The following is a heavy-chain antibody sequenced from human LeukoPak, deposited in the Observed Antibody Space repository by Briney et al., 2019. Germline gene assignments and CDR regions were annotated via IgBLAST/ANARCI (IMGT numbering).Heavy chain of an antibody. CDR3: ARDGDYAGPVLY. J-gene: IGHJ4*02. V-gene: IGHV3-48*03. D-gene: IGHD4-17*01. CDR1: GFTFSSYE. Sequence: PGGSLRLSCAASGFTFSSYEMNWVRQAPGKGLEWVSYISSSGSTIYYADSVKGRFTISRDNAKDSLYLQMNSLRAEDTAVYYCARDGDYAGPVLYWGQGTLVTVSS. CDR2: ISSSGSTI.